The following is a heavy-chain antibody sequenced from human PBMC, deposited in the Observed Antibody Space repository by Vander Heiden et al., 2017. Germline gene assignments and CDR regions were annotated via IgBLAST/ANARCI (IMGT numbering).Heavy chain of an antibody. V-gene: IGHV3-49*02. Sequence: PGKGLEWVGFIRSKAYGGTTEYAASVKGRVTISRDDSKSIAYLQMNSLKTEETAVYYCTRDLLRCWEWPLYGMDVWCQGTTVTVSS. J-gene: IGHJ6*02. CDR3: TRDLLRCWEWPLYGMDV. CDR2: IRSKAYGGTT. D-gene: IGHD3-3*01.